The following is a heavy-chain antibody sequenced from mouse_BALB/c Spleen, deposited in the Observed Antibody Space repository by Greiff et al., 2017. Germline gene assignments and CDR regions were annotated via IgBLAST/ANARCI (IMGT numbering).Heavy chain of an antibody. Sequence: EVMLVESGGGLVKPGGSLKLSCAASGFTFSSYAMSWVRQTPEKRLEWVASISSGSSTIYYADTVKGRFTISRDNPKNTLFLQMTSLRSEDTAMYYCARSDGNPFAYWGQGTLVTVSA. CDR1: GFTFSSYA. J-gene: IGHJ3*01. CDR2: ISSGSSTI. CDR3: ARSDGNPFAY. D-gene: IGHD2-1*01. V-gene: IGHV5-17*02.